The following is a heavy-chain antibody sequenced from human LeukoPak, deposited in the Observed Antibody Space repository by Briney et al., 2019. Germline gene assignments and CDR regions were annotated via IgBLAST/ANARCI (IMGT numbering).Heavy chain of an antibody. J-gene: IGHJ4*02. D-gene: IGHD5-12*01. CDR3: ASGGALVATLAY. Sequence: SETLSLTCTVSGGSISSYYWSWIRQPPGKGLGWIGYIYYSGSTNYNPSLKSRVTISVDTSKNQFSLKLSSVTAADTAVYYCASGGALVATLAYWGQGILVTVSS. CDR2: IYYSGST. V-gene: IGHV4-59*08. CDR1: GGSISSYY.